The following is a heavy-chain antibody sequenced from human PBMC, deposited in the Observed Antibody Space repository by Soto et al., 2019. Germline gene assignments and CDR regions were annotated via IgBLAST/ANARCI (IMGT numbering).Heavy chain of an antibody. CDR3: ARMGGGENIWGDF. D-gene: IGHD3-16*01. V-gene: IGHV1-46*03. Sequence: QVQLVQSGTEVKKPGASVKVSCKASGYTFINYYIHWVRQAPGQGLEWMGLINPSGGSTTSAQKFQGRVTMTGDTSTRTVFMALNNLRSEATASYYCARMGGGENIWGDFWGQGTLVTVSS. CDR2: INPSGGST. CDR1: GYTFINYY. J-gene: IGHJ4*02.